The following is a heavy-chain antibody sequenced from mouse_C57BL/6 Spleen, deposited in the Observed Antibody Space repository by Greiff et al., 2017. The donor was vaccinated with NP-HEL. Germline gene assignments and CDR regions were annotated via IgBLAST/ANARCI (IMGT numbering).Heavy chain of an antibody. J-gene: IGHJ1*03. CDR1: GFTFSDYY. CDR2: ISNGGGST. Sequence: EVMLVESGGGLVQPGGSLKLSCAASGFTFSDYYMYWVRQTPEKRLEWVAYISNGGGSTYYPDTVKGRFTISRDNAKNTLYLQMSRLKSEDTAMYYCARHRYDYGWYFDVWGTGTTVTVSS. D-gene: IGHD2-4*01. V-gene: IGHV5-12*01. CDR3: ARHRYDYGWYFDV.